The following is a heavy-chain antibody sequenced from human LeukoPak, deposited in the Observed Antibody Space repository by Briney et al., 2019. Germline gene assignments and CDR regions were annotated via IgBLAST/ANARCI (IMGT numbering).Heavy chain of an antibody. CDR2: IYTSGST. CDR3: ARGYCSSTSCYWRY. V-gene: IGHV4-61*02. Sequence: PSETLSLTCTVSGGSISSGSYCWSWIRQPAGKGLEWIGRIYTSGSTNYNPSLKSRVTISVDTSKNQFSLKLSSVTAADTAVHYCARGYCSSTSCYWRYWGQGILVTVSS. J-gene: IGHJ4*02. CDR1: GGSISSGSYC. D-gene: IGHD2-2*01.